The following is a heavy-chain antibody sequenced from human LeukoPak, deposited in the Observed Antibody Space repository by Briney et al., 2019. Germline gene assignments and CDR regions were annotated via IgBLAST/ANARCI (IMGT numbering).Heavy chain of an antibody. CDR2: INPNSGGT. D-gene: IGHD3-3*01. V-gene: IGHV1-2*02. CDR3: ARDTDDCWSGYYFDY. CDR1: GYTFTGYY. J-gene: IGHJ4*02. Sequence: GASVKVSCKASGYTFTGYYMHWVRQAPEQGLEWMGWINPNSGGTNYAQKFQGRVTMTRDTSISTAYMELSRLRSDDTAVYYCARDTDDCWSGYYFDYWGQGTLVTVSS.